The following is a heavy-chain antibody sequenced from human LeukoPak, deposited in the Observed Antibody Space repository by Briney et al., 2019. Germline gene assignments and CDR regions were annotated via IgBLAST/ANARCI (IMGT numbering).Heavy chain of an antibody. V-gene: IGHV1-18*01. CDR2: ISAYNGNT. D-gene: IGHD6-19*01. J-gene: IGHJ5*02. CDR1: GYTFTSYG. CDR3: ARDPSNTSGWKTWFDT. Sequence: ASVKVSCKASGYTFTSYGISWVRQAPGQGLEWMGWISAYNGNTNYAQKLQGGVTMTTDTSTSTAYMELRSLRSDDTAFYYCARDPSNTSGWKTWFDTWGQGTLVTVSS.